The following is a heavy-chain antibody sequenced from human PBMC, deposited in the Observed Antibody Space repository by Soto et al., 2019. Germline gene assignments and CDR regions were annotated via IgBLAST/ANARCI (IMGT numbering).Heavy chain of an antibody. CDR1: GGSTSSGGYY. V-gene: IGHV4-31*03. CDR3: ARDASGVVPPFYYYGMDV. CDR2: VYYSGST. J-gene: IGHJ6*02. Sequence: PSETLSLTCTVSGGSTSSGGYYWSWIRQHPGKGLEWTGYVYYSGSTYYNPSLKSRVTISVDTSKNQFSLKLSSVTAADTAVYYCARDASGVVPPFYYYGMDVWGQGTTVTVSS. D-gene: IGHD3-3*01.